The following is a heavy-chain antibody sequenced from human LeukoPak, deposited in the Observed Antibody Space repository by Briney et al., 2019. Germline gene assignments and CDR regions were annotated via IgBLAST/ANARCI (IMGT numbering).Heavy chain of an antibody. Sequence: GGSLRLSCAASGFTFSSYGMHWVRQTPGKGLEWVAFIRYDGSNKYYADSVKGRFTISRDNAKNSLYLQMNSLRAEVTAVYYCVSLGVVTDTADDWGQGTLVTVSS. D-gene: IGHD3-3*01. CDR3: VSLGVVTDTADD. V-gene: IGHV3-30*02. CDR2: IRYDGSNK. J-gene: IGHJ4*02. CDR1: GFTFSSYG.